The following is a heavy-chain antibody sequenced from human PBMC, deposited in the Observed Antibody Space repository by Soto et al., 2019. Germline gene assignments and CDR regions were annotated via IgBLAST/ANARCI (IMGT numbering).Heavy chain of an antibody. J-gene: IGHJ2*01. V-gene: IGHV4-39*01. D-gene: IGHD3-9*01. CDR2: IYYSGTT. CDR3: AKTGPYDILTYWYFDL. CDR1: GGFISSGGCY. Sequence: SETLSPTCKVSGGFISSGGCYWVWIRKPPGKGLEWIGSIYYSGTTYYNPSLESRVTISIDTSKNQFSLKVSSLTAADTAVYYCAKTGPYDILTYWYFDLWGRGTLVTVSS.